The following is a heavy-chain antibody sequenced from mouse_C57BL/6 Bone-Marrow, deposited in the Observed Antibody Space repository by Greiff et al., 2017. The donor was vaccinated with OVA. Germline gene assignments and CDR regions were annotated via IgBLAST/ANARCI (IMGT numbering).Heavy chain of an antibody. CDR2: INPYNGGT. J-gene: IGHJ3*01. CDR1: GYTFTDYY. D-gene: IGHD1-1*01. V-gene: IGHV1-19*01. Sequence: VQLKESGPVLVKPGASVKMSCKASGYTFTDYYMNWVKQSHGKSLEWIGVINPYNGGTSYNQKFKGKATLTVDKSSSTAYMELNSLTSEDSAVYYCARGRGYGSSSWFAYWGQGTLVTVSA. CDR3: ARGRGYGSSSWFAY.